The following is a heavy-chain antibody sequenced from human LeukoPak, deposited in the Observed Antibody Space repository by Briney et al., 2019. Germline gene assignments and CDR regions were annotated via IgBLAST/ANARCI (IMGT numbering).Heavy chain of an antibody. CDR1: GFTFSSYA. CDR2: ISGSGGST. V-gene: IGHV3-23*01. J-gene: IGHJ6*02. D-gene: IGHD6-19*01. Sequence: GGSLRLSCAASGFTFSSYAMSWVRQAPGKGLEWVSAISGSGGSTYYADSVKGRFTISRDNSKNTLYLQMNSLRAEDTAVYYCANGIAVAGLTEVYYYYGMDVWDQGTTVTVSS. CDR3: ANGIAVAGLTEVYYYYGMDV.